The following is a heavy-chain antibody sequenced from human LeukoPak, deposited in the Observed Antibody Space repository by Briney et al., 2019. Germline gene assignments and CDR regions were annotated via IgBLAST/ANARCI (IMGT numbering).Heavy chain of an antibody. D-gene: IGHD3-22*01. Sequence: GGSLRLSCAASGFTFSSYGMHWVRQAPGKGLEWVAVISYDGSNKYYADSVKGRFTISRDNSKNTLYLQMNSLRAEDTAVYYCAKDADSSSFDIWGQGTIVTVSS. J-gene: IGHJ3*02. V-gene: IGHV3-30*18. CDR2: ISYDGSNK. CDR1: GFTFSSYG. CDR3: AKDADSSSFDI.